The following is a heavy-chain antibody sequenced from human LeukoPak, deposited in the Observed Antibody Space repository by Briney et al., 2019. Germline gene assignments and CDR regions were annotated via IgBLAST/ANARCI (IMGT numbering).Heavy chain of an antibody. CDR2: IYSGGST. CDR3: AGYDSSGFDAFDI. D-gene: IGHD3-22*01. Sequence: GGSLRLSCAASGFTVSSNYMSWVRQAPGKGLEWVSVIYSGGSTYYADSVKGRFTISRRNSKNTLYLQMNSLRAEDTAVYYCAGYDSSGFDAFDIWGQGTMVTVSS. V-gene: IGHV3-53*04. J-gene: IGHJ3*02. CDR1: GFTVSSNY.